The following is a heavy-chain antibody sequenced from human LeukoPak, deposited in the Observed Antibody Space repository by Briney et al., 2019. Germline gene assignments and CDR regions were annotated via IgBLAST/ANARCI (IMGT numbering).Heavy chain of an antibody. CDR3: ARLSIASRVRIFDY. CDR1: GGTMSNYY. D-gene: IGHD6-6*01. CDR2: IYYSGST. Sequence: PETLSLTCTVSGGTMSNYYWSWIRQPPGKGLECIGHIYYSGSTNYKPSLKSRVTISLDTSKNQFSLKLSSVTAADTAVYYCARLSIASRVRIFDYWGQGTLVTVSS. J-gene: IGHJ4*02. V-gene: IGHV4-59*08.